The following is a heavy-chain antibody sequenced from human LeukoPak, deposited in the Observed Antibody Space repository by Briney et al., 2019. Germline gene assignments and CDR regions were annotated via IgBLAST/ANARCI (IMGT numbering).Heavy chain of an antibody. Sequence: GGSLRLSCAASGFSLSAYGVHWVRQAPGEGLEWVAVIWYDGTSKDYADSVKGRFTFSRDNSKNTLYLQMNSLTVEDTAVYYCARSQSSSLIDYWGQGTLVTVSS. CDR1: GFSLSAYG. CDR2: IWYDGTSK. J-gene: IGHJ4*02. CDR3: ARSQSSSLIDY. D-gene: IGHD6-13*01. V-gene: IGHV3-33*01.